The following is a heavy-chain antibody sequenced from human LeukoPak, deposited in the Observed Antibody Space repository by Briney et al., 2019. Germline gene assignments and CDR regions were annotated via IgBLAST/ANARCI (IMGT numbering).Heavy chain of an antibody. J-gene: IGHJ5*02. CDR2: ISYDGSNK. D-gene: IGHD3-10*01. V-gene: IGHV3-30-3*01. Sequence: QPGRSLRLSCAASGFTFSSYAMHWVRQAPGKGLEWVAVISYDGSNKYYADSVKGRFTISRDNSKNTLYLQMNSLRAEDTAVYYCASRGVGTGFDPWGQGTLVTVSS. CDR1: GFTFSSYA. CDR3: ASRGVGTGFDP.